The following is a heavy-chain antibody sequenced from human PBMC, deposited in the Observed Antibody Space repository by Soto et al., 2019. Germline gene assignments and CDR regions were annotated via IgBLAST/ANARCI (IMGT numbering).Heavy chain of an antibody. CDR2: ISGDGTIT. J-gene: IGHJ4*02. V-gene: IGHV3-74*01. Sequence: EVQLVESGGGLVQPGGSLRLSCAASGFTFSSYWMHWVRQVPEKGLVWVSRISGDGTITNFADAVKGRFTISRDNVKNTLYLQMNSVRAEDTAVYYCVRYTRSVGGSYRPDYWGQGTLVTVSS. CDR3: VRYTRSVGGSYRPDY. D-gene: IGHD3-16*02. CDR1: GFTFSSYW.